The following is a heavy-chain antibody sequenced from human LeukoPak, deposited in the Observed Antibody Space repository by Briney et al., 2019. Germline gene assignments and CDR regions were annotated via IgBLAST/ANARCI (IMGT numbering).Heavy chain of an antibody. Sequence: GGSLRLSCAASGFTFSDYYMSWIRQAPGEGLEWVSYISSSSSYTNYADPVKGRFTISRDNAKNSLYLQMNSLRAEDTAVYYCARAFRLYGMDVWGKGTTVTVSS. V-gene: IGHV3-11*06. CDR3: ARAFRLYGMDV. D-gene: IGHD2/OR15-2a*01. J-gene: IGHJ6*04. CDR1: GFTFSDYY. CDR2: ISSSSSYT.